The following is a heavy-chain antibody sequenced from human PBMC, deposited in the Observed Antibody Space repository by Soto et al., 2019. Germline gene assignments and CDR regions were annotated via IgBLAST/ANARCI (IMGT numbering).Heavy chain of an antibody. Sequence: GGSLSLSCAASGFTFRSYAMSLVRQAPGKGLEWVSAISGSGGSTYYADSVKGRFTISRDNSKNTLYLQMNSLRAEDTAVYYCAKDFEGDLLWFGEAWGQGTLVTVSS. CDR2: ISGSGGST. CDR1: GFTFRSYA. CDR3: AKDFEGDLLWFGEA. V-gene: IGHV3-23*01. D-gene: IGHD3-10*01. J-gene: IGHJ5*02.